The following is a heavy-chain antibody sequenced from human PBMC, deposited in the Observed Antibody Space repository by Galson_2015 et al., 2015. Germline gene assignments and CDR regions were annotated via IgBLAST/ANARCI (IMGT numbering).Heavy chain of an antibody. CDR3: ATEIYWTFDL. Sequence: SLRLSCAASGFSLSTHWMTWVRQAPGKGLEWVANINRDGSERYYVDSVKGRFTISRDNAKNSLYLQMNSLRAEDTAVYYCATEIYWTFDLWGRGTPVSVSS. J-gene: IGHJ4*02. D-gene: IGHD1-1*01. CDR2: INRDGSER. CDR1: GFSLSTHW. V-gene: IGHV3-7*03.